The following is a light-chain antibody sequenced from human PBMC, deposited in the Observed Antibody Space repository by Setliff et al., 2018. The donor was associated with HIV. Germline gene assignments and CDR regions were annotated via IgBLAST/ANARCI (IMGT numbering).Light chain of an antibody. CDR1: TSDIGAYDY. V-gene: IGLV2-14*01. CDR2: EVS. Sequence: QSVLTQPASVSGSPGQSITISCTGTTSDIGAYDYVSWYQQHPGKAPKLMIYEVSYRPSGISTRFSGSKSGNTASLTISGLQAEDVADYHCSSYTTTSTVVFGGGTK. CDR3: SSYTTTSTVV. J-gene: IGLJ2*01.